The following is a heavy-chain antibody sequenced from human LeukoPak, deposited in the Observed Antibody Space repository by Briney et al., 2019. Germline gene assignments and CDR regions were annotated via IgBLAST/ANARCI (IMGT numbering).Heavy chain of an antibody. D-gene: IGHD3-22*01. CDR2: IYYSGST. CDR1: GGSISSSSYY. CDR3: ARGLRITMTVVALYYFDY. Sequence: SETLSLTCTVSGGSISSSSYYWGWIRQPPGKGLEWIGSIYYSGSTYYNLSLKSRVTISVDTSKNQFSLKLSSVTAADTAVYYCARGLRITMTVVALYYFDYWGQGTLVTVSS. J-gene: IGHJ4*02. V-gene: IGHV4-39*01.